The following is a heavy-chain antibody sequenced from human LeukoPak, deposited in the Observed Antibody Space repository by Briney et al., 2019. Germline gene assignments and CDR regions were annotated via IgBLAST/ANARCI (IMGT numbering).Heavy chain of an antibody. CDR3: AKDKRLATDYFDS. D-gene: IGHD5-12*01. CDR2: ISGGGGST. Sequence: GGSLRLSCAASGFTFSSYAMTWVRQAPGKGLEWVSGISGGGGSTFYADSVKGRYTISRDNSKNTLYLQMNSLRAEDTAVYYCAKDKRLATDYFDSWGQGTLVTVSS. V-gene: IGHV3-23*01. CDR1: GFTFSSYA. J-gene: IGHJ4*02.